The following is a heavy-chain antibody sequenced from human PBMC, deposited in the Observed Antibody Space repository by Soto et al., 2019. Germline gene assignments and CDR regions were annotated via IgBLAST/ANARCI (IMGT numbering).Heavy chain of an antibody. D-gene: IGHD2-2*01. CDR2: ISGYNGHT. CDR3: AREGAMPYYYYGVDV. CDR1: GYTFTTYG. V-gene: IGHV1-18*01. J-gene: IGHJ6*04. Sequence: QVQLVQSGAEVRKPGASVKVSCKASGYTFTTYGIRWVRQAPGQGLEWMGWISGYNGHTKYAQKFQGRVTMTTDTSTRTVCMELRTLSSDDTAVYYCAREGAMPYYYYGVDVWGKGTTVTVSS.